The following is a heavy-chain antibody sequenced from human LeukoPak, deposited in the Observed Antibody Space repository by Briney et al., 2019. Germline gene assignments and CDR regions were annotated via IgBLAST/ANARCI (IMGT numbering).Heavy chain of an antibody. CDR3: ARTNLDCKNGVCYDY. J-gene: IGHJ4*02. D-gene: IGHD2-8*01. V-gene: IGHV1-18*01. Sequence: ASVKVSCKASGYTFTSYGITWVRQAPGQGLEWMGWISAYNGNTNYEQKLQGRATMTTDTSTSTAYMDLRSLRSDDTAVYYCARTNLDCKNGVCYDYWGQGTPVTVSS. CDR1: GYTFTSYG. CDR2: ISAYNGNT.